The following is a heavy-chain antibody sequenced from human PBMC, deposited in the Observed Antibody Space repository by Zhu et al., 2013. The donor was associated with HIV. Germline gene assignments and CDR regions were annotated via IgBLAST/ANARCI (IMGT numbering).Heavy chain of an antibody. D-gene: IGHD6-13*01. CDR1: GFTFSDYY. Sequence: VQLVESGGGLVKPGGSLRLSCAASGFTFSDYYMSWIRQAPGKGLEWVSYISSSGSTIYYADSVKGRFTISRDNAKNSLYLQMNSLRAEDTAVYYCARDPSAAGNKRTYWYFDLWGRGTLVTVSS. CDR2: ISSSGSTI. CDR3: ARDPSAAGNKRTYWYFDL. V-gene: IGHV3-11*01. J-gene: IGHJ2*01.